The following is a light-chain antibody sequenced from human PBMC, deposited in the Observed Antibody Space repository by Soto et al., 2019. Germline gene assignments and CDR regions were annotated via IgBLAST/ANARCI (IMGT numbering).Light chain of an antibody. V-gene: IGLV2-14*01. Sequence: QSALTQPASVSGSPGQSITISCTGTSSDVGGYNYVSWYQQHPGKAPKFMIYEVCNRPSGVSNRFSGSKSGNTASLTISGLQAEDEADYYCSSYTRNSTLVFGGGTKLTVL. CDR2: EVC. J-gene: IGLJ2*01. CDR1: SSDVGGYNY. CDR3: SSYTRNSTLV.